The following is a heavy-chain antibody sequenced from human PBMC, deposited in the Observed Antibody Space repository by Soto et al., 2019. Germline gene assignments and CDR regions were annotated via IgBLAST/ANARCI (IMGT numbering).Heavy chain of an antibody. Sequence: QVQLVQSGAEVKKPGSSVKVSCKASGGTFSSYAISWVRQSPVQGLEWMGGIIPIFGTANYAHKFQGRVTITADESTSTAYMDLSSLRSEDTAVYYCARDGGVYDYSPFDYWGQGTLVTVSS. CDR2: IIPIFGTA. CDR1: GGTFSSYA. J-gene: IGHJ4*02. CDR3: ARDGGVYDYSPFDY. V-gene: IGHV1-69*12. D-gene: IGHD4-4*01.